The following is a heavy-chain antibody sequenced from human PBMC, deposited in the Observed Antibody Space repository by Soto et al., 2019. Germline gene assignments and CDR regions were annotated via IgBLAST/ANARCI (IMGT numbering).Heavy chain of an antibody. CDR2: IVVGSGNT. D-gene: IGHD6-13*01. CDR3: AAERKQLHYYYYYGMDV. V-gene: IGHV1-58*01. CDR1: GFTFTSSA. Sequence: GASVKVSCKASGFTFTSSAVQWVRQARGQRLEWIGWIVVGSGNTNYAQKFQERVTITRDMSTSTAYMELSSLRSEDTAVYYCAAERKQLHYYYYYGMDVWGQGTTVTVSS. J-gene: IGHJ6*02.